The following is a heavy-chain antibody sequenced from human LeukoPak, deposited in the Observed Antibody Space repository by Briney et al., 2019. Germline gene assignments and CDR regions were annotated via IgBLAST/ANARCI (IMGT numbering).Heavy chain of an antibody. CDR3: AKDFQGIVGAPYYFDY. D-gene: IGHD1-26*01. CDR1: GFTFDDYG. Sequence: PGGSLRLSCAVSGFTFDDYGMSWVRQPPGKGLEWVSGISGNGGTTYYADSVKGRFTISRDNSKNTLNLQMNSLRADDTAVYYCAKDFQGIVGAPYYFDYWGQGTLVTVSS. V-gene: IGHV3-23*01. CDR2: ISGNGGTT. J-gene: IGHJ4*02.